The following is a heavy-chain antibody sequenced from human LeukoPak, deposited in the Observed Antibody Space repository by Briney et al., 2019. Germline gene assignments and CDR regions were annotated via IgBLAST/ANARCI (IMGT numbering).Heavy chain of an antibody. Sequence: GGYLRLYCAASGFTFSSYWMNWARQAPGKGLEWVASINHNGNVNYYVDSVKGRFTISRDNAKSSLYLQMSNLRAGDTAVYFCARGGGLDVWGQGATVTVSS. D-gene: IGHD3-16*01. V-gene: IGHV3-7*03. J-gene: IGHJ6*02. CDR1: GFTFSSYW. CDR3: ARGGGLDV. CDR2: INHNGNVN.